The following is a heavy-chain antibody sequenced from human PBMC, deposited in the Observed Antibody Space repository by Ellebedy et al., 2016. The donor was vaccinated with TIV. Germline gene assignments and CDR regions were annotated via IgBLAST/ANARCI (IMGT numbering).Heavy chain of an antibody. CDR1: GYTFTSYE. V-gene: IGHV1-8*01. Sequence: ASVKVSCKASGYTFTSYEISWVRQATGQGLEWMGWMNPNSGYTGFAQKFQGRVTMTRNTSINTAYMELSSLRSEDTAVYSCARGYFDSSGYFEYWFDSWGQGTLVTVSS. CDR3: ARGYFDSSGYFEYWFDS. D-gene: IGHD3-22*01. J-gene: IGHJ5*01. CDR2: MNPNSGYT.